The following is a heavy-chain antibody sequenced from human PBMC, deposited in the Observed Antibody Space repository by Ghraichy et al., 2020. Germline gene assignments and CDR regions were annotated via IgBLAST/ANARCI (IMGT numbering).Heavy chain of an antibody. Sequence: GGSLILSCAASGFTFSSYSMGWVRQAPGKGLEWVSAISGGGGSTYYADSVKGRFTISRDNSKNTLYMQMNSLRAEDTAVYYCAKGSASGTKYYFDYWGQGTLVTVSS. D-gene: IGHD1/OR15-1a*01. CDR3: AKGSASGTKYYFDY. V-gene: IGHV3-23*01. CDR2: ISGGGGST. J-gene: IGHJ4*02. CDR1: GFTFSSYS.